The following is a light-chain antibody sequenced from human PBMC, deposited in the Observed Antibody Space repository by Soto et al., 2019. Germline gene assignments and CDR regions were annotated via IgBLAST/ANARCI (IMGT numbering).Light chain of an antibody. CDR2: DAS. J-gene: IGKJ1*01. CDR1: QSVSSY. V-gene: IGKV3D-15*01. CDR3: QQSGVSTWT. Sequence: ILMTQSPATLSLSPGERATLSCRASQSVSSYLAWYQQKHGQAPRLLIYDASTRATGIPARFSGSGSGTEGTITISSLKQEDGAVYDCQQSGVSTWTFGQGTKVDIK.